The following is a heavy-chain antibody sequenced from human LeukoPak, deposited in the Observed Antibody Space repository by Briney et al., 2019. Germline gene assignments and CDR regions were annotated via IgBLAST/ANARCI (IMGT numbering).Heavy chain of an antibody. Sequence: VASVKLSCKASGGTFSSYAISWVRQAPGQGLEWMGGIIPIFGTANYAQKFRGRATITADESTSTAYMELRSLRSDDTAVYYCARDWDIVVGPAANFEGYWGQGTLVTVSS. D-gene: IGHD2-2*01. V-gene: IGHV1-69*01. CDR2: IIPIFGTA. CDR3: ARDWDIVVGPAANFEGY. J-gene: IGHJ4*02. CDR1: GGTFSSYA.